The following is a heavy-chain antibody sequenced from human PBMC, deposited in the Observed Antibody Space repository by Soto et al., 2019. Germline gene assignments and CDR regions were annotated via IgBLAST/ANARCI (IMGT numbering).Heavy chain of an antibody. CDR3: ARGWDSTVSTWSFGAF. CDR2: IIPFLGVT. J-gene: IGHJ4*02. CDR1: GGTFLPYT. D-gene: IGHD3-10*01. Sequence: QVQLVQSGAEVKKPGSSVKVSCKASGGTFLPYTINWVRHAPGQGLEWMGRIIPFLGVTNYARKFQARVTITADNSTTTAYVELSGLRFEDTAVYYWARGWDSTVSTWSFGAFWGRGTLVTVSS. V-gene: IGHV1-69*02.